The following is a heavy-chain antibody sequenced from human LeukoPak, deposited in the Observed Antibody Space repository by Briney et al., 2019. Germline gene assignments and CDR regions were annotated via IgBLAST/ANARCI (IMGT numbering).Heavy chain of an antibody. J-gene: IGHJ4*02. CDR2: INTDGSNT. V-gene: IGHV3-74*01. CDR3: VVWGEDRSGHRFDF. CDR1: GFTFDYYW. Sequence: PGGSLRLSCAASGFTFDYYWMHWVRQAPGKGLMWVSRINTDGSNTHYADSVKGRFTISRDNAKNTLYLQMNGLRVEDTAVYYCVVWGEDRSGHRFDFWGQGTLVIVSS. D-gene: IGHD3-22*01.